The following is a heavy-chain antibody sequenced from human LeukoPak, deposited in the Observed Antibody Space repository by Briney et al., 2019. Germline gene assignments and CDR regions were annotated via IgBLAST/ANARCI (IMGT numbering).Heavy chain of an antibody. D-gene: IGHD3-22*01. CDR1: GFTFSSYT. Sequence: GGSLRLSCAASGFTFSSYTMNWVRQAPGKGLEWVSYITSSGATIYYADSVKGRFTISRDNAKNSLYLQMNTLRAEDTAVYYCARATYDSSAVDAFDIWGQGTMVTVSP. J-gene: IGHJ3*02. V-gene: IGHV3-48*04. CDR2: ITSSGATI. CDR3: ARATYDSSAVDAFDI.